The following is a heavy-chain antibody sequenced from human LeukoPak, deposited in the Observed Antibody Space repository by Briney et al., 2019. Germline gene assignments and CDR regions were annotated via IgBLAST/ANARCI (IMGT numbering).Heavy chain of an antibody. V-gene: IGHV4-39*01. CDR3: ARSRKYGAVTTYSWFDP. D-gene: IGHD4-17*01. CDR2: VSYTGST. Sequence: SETLSLTCTVSGGSISSSTYYWGWIRQPPGRGLEWIASVSYTGSTTYNPSLKSRVTISVATSKTQFSLKLSSVTAADTAVYYCARSRKYGAVTTYSWFDPWGRGTLVIVSS. J-gene: IGHJ5*02. CDR1: GGSISSSTYY.